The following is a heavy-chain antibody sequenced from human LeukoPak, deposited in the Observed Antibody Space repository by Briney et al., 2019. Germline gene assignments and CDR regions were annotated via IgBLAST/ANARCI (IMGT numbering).Heavy chain of an antibody. CDR1: GFTFKDSW. CDR3: AKAAPYSSGWNYYFDS. D-gene: IGHD6-19*01. Sequence: GGSLRLSCKASGFTFKDSWMYWVRQVPGQGLLWVSRINGDGSDISYVDSVKGRFTISRDNAKNTLYLEMNSLRVEDTAVYYCAKAAPYSSGWNYYFDSWGQGTLVTVSS. J-gene: IGHJ4*02. V-gene: IGHV3-74*01. CDR2: INGDGSDI.